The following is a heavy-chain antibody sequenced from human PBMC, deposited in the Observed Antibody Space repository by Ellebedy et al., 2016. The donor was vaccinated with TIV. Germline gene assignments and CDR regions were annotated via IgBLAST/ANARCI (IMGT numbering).Heavy chain of an antibody. CDR2: IYGDNSDT. CDR3: VRPSQNLVTMVY. D-gene: IGHD3-10*01. V-gene: IGHV5-51*01. Sequence: PGGSLRLSCKGSGYSFTSNWIGWVRQMPGKGLESMGIIYGDNSDTRYSPSFQGQVTISADKSISTAYLQWSSLKSSDTAMYYCVRPSQNLVTMVYWGQGTLVTVSS. CDR1: GYSFTSNW. J-gene: IGHJ4*02.